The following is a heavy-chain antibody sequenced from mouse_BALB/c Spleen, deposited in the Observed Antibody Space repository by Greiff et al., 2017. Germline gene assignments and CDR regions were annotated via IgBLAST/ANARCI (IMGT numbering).Heavy chain of an antibody. V-gene: IGHV6-6*02. Sequence: EVKVEESGGGLVQPGGSMKLSCVASGFTFSNYWMNWVRQSPEKGLEWVAEIRLKSNNYATHYAESVKGRFTISRDDSKSSVYLQMNNLRAEDTGIYYCTPLLRYPYYFDYWGQGTTLTVSS. J-gene: IGHJ2*01. CDR3: TPLLRYPYYFDY. CDR1: GFTFSNYW. D-gene: IGHD1-1*01. CDR2: IRLKSNNYAT.